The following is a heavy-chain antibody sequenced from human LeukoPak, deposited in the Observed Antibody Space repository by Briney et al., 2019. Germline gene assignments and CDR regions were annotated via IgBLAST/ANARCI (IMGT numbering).Heavy chain of an antibody. J-gene: IGHJ4*02. V-gene: IGHV3-21*01. CDR3: ARDTFGSFDY. Sequence: GGSLRLSCAASGFTFRSYSIYWVRQAPGKGLEWVSSISSTSTYIYYADSVKGRFTISRDNSRNTLYLQMNSLRAEDTAVYYCARDTFGSFDYWGQGTLVTVSS. CDR2: ISSTSTYI. D-gene: IGHD3-16*01. CDR1: GFTFRSYS.